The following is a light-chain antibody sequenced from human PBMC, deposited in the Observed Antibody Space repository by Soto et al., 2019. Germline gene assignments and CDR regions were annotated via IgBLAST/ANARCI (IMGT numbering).Light chain of an antibody. CDR2: ATS. CDR1: QNINSY. CDR3: QQRSSWPFT. J-gene: IGKJ3*01. V-gene: IGKV3-11*01. Sequence: EIVLTQSPATLSLSPGERATLSCRASQNINSYLAWYQQKPGQAPRLLIDATSNRATGIPARFSGSGSGTYFTLSISSLEPEDFAVYYCQQRSSWPFTFGPGTQVDIK.